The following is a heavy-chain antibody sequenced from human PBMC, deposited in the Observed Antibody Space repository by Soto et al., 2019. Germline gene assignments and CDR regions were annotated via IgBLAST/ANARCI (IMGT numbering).Heavy chain of an antibody. CDR3: AKGSLGVAPSGYFDY. CDR1: GFTFSSYA. D-gene: IGHD3-3*01. J-gene: IGHJ4*02. Sequence: GGSLRLSCAASGFTFSSYAMSWVRQAPGKGLEWVSAISGSGGSTYYADSVKGRFTISRDNSKNRLYLQMNSLGAEDTAVYYCAKGSLGVAPSGYFDYWGQGTLVTVSS. V-gene: IGHV3-23*01. CDR2: ISGSGGST.